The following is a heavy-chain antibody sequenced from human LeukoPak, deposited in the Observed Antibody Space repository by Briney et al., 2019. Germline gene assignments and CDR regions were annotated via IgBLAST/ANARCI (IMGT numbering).Heavy chain of an antibody. Sequence: ASVNVSCKVSGYTLTELSMHWVRQAPGKGLEWMGGFDPEDGETIYAQKFQGRVTMTEDTSTDTAYMELSSLRSEDTAVYYCATSRLGRGSGWSWGAFDIWGQVTMVTVSS. J-gene: IGHJ3*02. CDR3: ATSRLGRGSGWSWGAFDI. CDR2: FDPEDGET. CDR1: GYTLTELS. V-gene: IGHV1-24*01. D-gene: IGHD6-19*01.